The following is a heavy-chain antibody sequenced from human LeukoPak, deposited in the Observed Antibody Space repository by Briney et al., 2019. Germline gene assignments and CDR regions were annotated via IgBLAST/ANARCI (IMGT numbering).Heavy chain of an antibody. CDR2: IDWDDDK. CDR1: GFSLSTSGMC. Sequence: ESGPTLVNPTQTLTLTCTFSGFSLSTSGMCVSWIRQPPGKALERLARIDWDDDKYYSTSLKTRLTISKDTSKNQVVLTMTNMDPVDTATYYCARMDYGDYTSYYFDYWGQGTLVTVSS. CDR3: ARMDYGDYTSYYFDY. J-gene: IGHJ4*02. V-gene: IGHV2-70*11. D-gene: IGHD4-17*01.